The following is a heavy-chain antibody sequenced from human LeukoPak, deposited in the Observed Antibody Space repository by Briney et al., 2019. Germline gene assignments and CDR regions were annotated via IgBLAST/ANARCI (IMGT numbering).Heavy chain of an antibody. V-gene: IGHV2-70*04. Sequence: SGPTLVNPTQTLTLTCTFSGFSLSTSGMRVSWIRQPPGKALEWLARIDWDDDKFYSTSLKTRLTISKDTSKNQVVLTMANMDPVDTATYYCARIRGYSDGYNFDYWGQGTLVTVSS. CDR3: ARIRGYSDGYNFDY. CDR2: IDWDDDK. D-gene: IGHD5-18*01. J-gene: IGHJ4*02. CDR1: GFSLSTSGMR.